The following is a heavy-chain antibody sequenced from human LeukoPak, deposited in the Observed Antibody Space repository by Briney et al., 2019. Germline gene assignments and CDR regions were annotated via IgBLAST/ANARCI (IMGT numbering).Heavy chain of an antibody. CDR2: IYYSGST. Sequence: SETLSLTCTVSGGSISSSSYYWGWIRQPPGKGLEWIGSIYYSGSTYYNPSLKSRVTISVDTSKNQFSLKLSSVTAADTAVYYCVCLTAERGSSGWYSDYWGQGTLVTVSS. V-gene: IGHV4-39*07. J-gene: IGHJ4*02. CDR3: VCLTAERGSSGWYSDY. CDR1: GGSISSSSYY. D-gene: IGHD6-19*01.